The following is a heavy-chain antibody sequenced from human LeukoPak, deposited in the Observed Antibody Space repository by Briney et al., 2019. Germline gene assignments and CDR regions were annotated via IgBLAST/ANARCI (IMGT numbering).Heavy chain of an antibody. J-gene: IGHJ4*02. D-gene: IGHD4-17*01. CDR1: GGSFSGYY. Sequence: SETLSLTCAVYGGSFSGYYWSWIRQPPGKGLEWIGEINHSGSTNYNPSLKSRVTISVDTSKNQFSLKLSSVTAADTAVYYCARSYGDYVRGYFDYWGQGTLVTVSS. CDR3: ARSYGDYVRGYFDY. V-gene: IGHV4-34*01. CDR2: INHSGST.